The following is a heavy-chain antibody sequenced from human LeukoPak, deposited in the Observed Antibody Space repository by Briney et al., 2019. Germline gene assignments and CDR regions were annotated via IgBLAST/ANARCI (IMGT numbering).Heavy chain of an antibody. J-gene: IGHJ4*02. V-gene: IGHV3-30*02. Sequence: PGGSLRLSCAASGFTFSSYGMHWVRQAPGKGLEWVAFIRYDGSNKYYADSVKGRFTISRDNSKNTLYLQMNSLRAEDTAVYYCAQDRRSIAAADDYWGQGPLVTVSS. D-gene: IGHD6-13*01. CDR3: AQDRRSIAAADDY. CDR2: IRYDGSNK. CDR1: GFTFSSYG.